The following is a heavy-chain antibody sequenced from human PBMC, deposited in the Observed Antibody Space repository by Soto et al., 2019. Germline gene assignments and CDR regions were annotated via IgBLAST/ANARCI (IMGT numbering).Heavy chain of an antibody. CDR1: GGSISKSSYY. V-gene: IGHV4-39*01. CDR3: SRRAPEGFDP. CDR2: MSYSGST. Sequence: KPSETLSLTCTVSGGSISKSSYYWVWIRQPPGKGLEWVGSMSYSGSTYYNPSLKSRVAISVDTSKNQLSLQVSSVTAADTAVYYCSRRAPEGFDPWGQGPLVTVSS. J-gene: IGHJ5*02.